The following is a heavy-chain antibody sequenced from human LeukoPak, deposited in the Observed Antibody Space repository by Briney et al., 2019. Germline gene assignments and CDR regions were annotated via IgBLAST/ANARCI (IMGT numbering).Heavy chain of an antibody. CDR3: ARDKGDYYYYYYMDV. Sequence: SETLSLTCTVSGGSISSYYWSWIRQPPGKGLEWIGYIYYSGSTNYNPSLKSRVTISVDTSKSQFSLKLSSVTAADTAVYYCARDKGDYYYYYYMDVWGKGTTVTVSS. D-gene: IGHD3-16*01. V-gene: IGHV4-59*01. J-gene: IGHJ6*03. CDR2: IYYSGST. CDR1: GGSISSYY.